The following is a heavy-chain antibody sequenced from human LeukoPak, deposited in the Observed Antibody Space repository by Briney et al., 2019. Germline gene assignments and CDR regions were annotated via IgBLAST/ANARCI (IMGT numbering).Heavy chain of an antibody. V-gene: IGHV3-15*01. Sequence: PGGSLRLSCAASGFTFNDAWMSWVRQAPGKGLECNGLIKTKATGGTIDYAAPVKGRFTISRDDSRNTLYLQMSGLRTEDTAMYYCTAGLGRTHTDYWGQGTLVTVSS. D-gene: IGHD3/OR15-3a*01. CDR1: GFTFNDAW. CDR3: TAGLGRTHTDY. J-gene: IGHJ4*02. CDR2: IKTKATGGTI.